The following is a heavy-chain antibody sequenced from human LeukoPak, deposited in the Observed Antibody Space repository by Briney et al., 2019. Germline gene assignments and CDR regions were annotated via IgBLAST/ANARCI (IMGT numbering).Heavy chain of an antibody. V-gene: IGHV5-51*01. Sequence: GESLKISCKGSGYRFTSYWIGWVRQMPGKGLEWMGIIYPGDSNTRYSPSFQGQVTISVDKSISTAYLQWSSLKASDTAMYYCARLELERGSNDLFDYWGQGTLVTVSS. J-gene: IGHJ4*02. D-gene: IGHD2-8*01. CDR2: IYPGDSNT. CDR3: ARLELERGSNDLFDY. CDR1: GYRFTSYW.